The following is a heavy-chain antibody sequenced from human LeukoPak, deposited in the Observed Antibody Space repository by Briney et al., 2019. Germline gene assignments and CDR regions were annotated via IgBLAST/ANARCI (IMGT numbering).Heavy chain of an antibody. CDR2: ISYDGSNK. Sequence: GGSLRLSCAASGFTFSSYGMHWVRQAPGKGLEWVAVISYDGSNKYYADSVKGRFTISRDNSKNTLYLQMNSLRAEDTAVYYCARARKSGGITMIRGVKDRGWFDPWGQGTLVTVSS. J-gene: IGHJ5*02. V-gene: IGHV3-30*03. CDR3: ARARKSGGITMIRGVKDRGWFDP. D-gene: IGHD3-10*01. CDR1: GFTFSSYG.